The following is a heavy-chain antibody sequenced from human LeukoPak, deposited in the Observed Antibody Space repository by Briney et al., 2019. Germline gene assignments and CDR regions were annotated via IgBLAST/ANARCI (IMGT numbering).Heavy chain of an antibody. J-gene: IGHJ3*02. Sequence: SVKVSCEASGGTFSSYAISWVRQAPGQGLEWMGGIIPIFGTANYAQKFQGRVTITTDESTSTAYMELSSLRSEDTAVYYCARDVDFWSGPNAFDIWGQGTMVTVSS. V-gene: IGHV1-69*05. D-gene: IGHD3-3*01. CDR3: ARDVDFWSGPNAFDI. CDR2: IIPIFGTA. CDR1: GGTFSSYA.